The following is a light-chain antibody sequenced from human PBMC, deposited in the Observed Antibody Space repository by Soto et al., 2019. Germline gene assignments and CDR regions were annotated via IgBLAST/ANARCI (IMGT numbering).Light chain of an antibody. CDR1: HSISTY. V-gene: IGKV1-39*01. Sequence: LQMTPSPSSLSASVGDRDTITCRASHSISTYLNWYQHRPGMAPNLLIFAASSLHSGVPSRFSGSGSGTDFTLTISGLQPEDFAVYYCQQSFSTLTFGQGTRLEIK. J-gene: IGKJ5*01. CDR2: AAS. CDR3: QQSFSTLT.